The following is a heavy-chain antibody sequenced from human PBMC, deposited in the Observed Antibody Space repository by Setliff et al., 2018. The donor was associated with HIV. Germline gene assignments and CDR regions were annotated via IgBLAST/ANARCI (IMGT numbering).Heavy chain of an antibody. CDR3: ARGRDYDFWSGYHELTFYLDY. J-gene: IGHJ4*02. CDR1: GYTFTTYP. CDR2: INTNAGNS. V-gene: IGHV7-4-1*02. Sequence: ASVKVSCKASGYTFTTYPMNWVRQAPGQGLEWMGWINTNAGNSIYAQGFTGRFVSSFDTSDSTAYLQISDLKAEDTAVYYCARGRDYDFWSGYHELTFYLDYWGQGSLVTVSS. D-gene: IGHD3-3*01.